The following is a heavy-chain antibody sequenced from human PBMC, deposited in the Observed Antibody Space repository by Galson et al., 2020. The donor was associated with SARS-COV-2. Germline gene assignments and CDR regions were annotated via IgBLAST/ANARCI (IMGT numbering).Heavy chain of an antibody. CDR3: AKVRGNYYIFDY. CDR2: ISYDGSNK. D-gene: IGHD1-26*01. J-gene: IGHJ4*02. Sequence: GESLKISCAASGFTFSSYGMHWVRQAPGKGLEWVAVISYDGSNKYYADSVKGRFTISRDNSKNTLYLQMNSLRAEDTAVYYCAKVRGNYYIFDYWGQGTLVTVSS. CDR1: GFTFSSYG. V-gene: IGHV3-30*18.